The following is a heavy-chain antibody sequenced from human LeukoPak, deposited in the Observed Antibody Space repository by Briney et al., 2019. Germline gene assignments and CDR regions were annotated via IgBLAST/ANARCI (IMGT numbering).Heavy chain of an antibody. Sequence: ETLSLTCTVSGGSISSSSYYWGWVRQAPGKGLEWVSYISSSSSTIYYADSVKGRFTISRDNAKNSLYLQMNSLRAEDTAVYYCARDLKGWLQFGNWFDPWGQGTLVTVSS. J-gene: IGHJ5*02. CDR3: ARDLKGWLQFGNWFDP. CDR1: GGSISSSSYY. CDR2: ISSSSSTI. D-gene: IGHD5-24*01. V-gene: IGHV3-48*04.